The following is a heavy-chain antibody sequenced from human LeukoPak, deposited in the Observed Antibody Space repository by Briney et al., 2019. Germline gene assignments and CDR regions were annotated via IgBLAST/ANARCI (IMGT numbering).Heavy chain of an antibody. CDR2: INPNSGGT. CDR1: GYTFTGYY. V-gene: IGHV1-2*02. CDR3: AREGARVYYYMDV. J-gene: IGHJ6*03. Sequence: EASVKVSCKASGYTFTGYYMHWVRQAPGQGLEWMGWINPNSGGTNYAQKFQGGVTMTRDTSISTAYMELSRLRSDDTAVYYCAREGARVYYYMDVWGKGTTVTVSS.